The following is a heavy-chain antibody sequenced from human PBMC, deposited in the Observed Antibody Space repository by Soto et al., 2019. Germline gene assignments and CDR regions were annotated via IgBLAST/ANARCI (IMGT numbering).Heavy chain of an antibody. CDR2: ISYDGSNK. V-gene: IGHV3-30*18. Sequence: QVQLVESGGGVVQPGRSLRLSCAASGFTFSSYGMHWVRQAPGKGLEWVAVISYDGSNKYYADSVKGRFTISRDNSKNTLYLHMNSLRAEDTAVYYCAKDHGGDYVRNWFDPWGEGTLVTVSS. CDR3: AKDHGGDYVRNWFDP. J-gene: IGHJ5*02. D-gene: IGHD4-17*01. CDR1: GFTFSSYG.